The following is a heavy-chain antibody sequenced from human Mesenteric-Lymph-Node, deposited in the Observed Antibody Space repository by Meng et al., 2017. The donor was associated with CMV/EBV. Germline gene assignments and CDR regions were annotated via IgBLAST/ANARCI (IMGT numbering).Heavy chain of an antibody. CDR1: GFTFSNYA. Sequence: GESLKISCAASGFTFSNYAMSWVRQAQGRGLEWVSAISGSGASTYYADSVKGPFTISRDNSKNTLYLQMNSLRAEDTAVYYCAKDPPSDFWSGHMGRGMDVWGQGTTVTVSS. CDR3: AKDPPSDFWSGHMGRGMDV. CDR2: ISGSGAST. D-gene: IGHD3-3*01. V-gene: IGHV3-23*01. J-gene: IGHJ6*02.